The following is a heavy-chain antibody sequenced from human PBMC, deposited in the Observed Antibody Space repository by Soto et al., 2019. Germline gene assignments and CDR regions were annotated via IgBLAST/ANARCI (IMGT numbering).Heavy chain of an antibody. CDR2: IFSDNER. V-gene: IGHV2-26*01. Sequence: SGPTLVNPTETLTLTCTVPGFSLTTGKMGVSWIRQPPGKALEWLAHIFSDNERSYSTSLQGRLTISKDTSGSQVVLSMTNVDPVDTATYYCARMNVDSYQFYYAMDVWGQGTTVTVSS. CDR3: ARMNVDSYQFYYAMDV. CDR1: GFSLTTGKMG. J-gene: IGHJ6*01. D-gene: IGHD4-17*01.